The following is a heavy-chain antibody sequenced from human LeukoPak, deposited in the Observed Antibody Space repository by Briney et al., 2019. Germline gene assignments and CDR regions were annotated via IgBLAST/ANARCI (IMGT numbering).Heavy chain of an antibody. Sequence: ASVKVSCKVSGYTLTELSMHWVRQAPGKGLEWMGGFDPEDGETIYAQKFQGRVTMTEDTSTDTAYMELSSLRSEDTAVYYCATMAGTTWAFDFWGQGTMVTVSS. CDR2: FDPEDGET. V-gene: IGHV1-24*01. D-gene: IGHD1-14*01. CDR3: ATMAGTTWAFDF. CDR1: GYTLTELS. J-gene: IGHJ3*01.